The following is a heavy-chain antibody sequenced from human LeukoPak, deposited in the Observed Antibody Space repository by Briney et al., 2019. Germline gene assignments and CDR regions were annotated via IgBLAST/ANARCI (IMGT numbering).Heavy chain of an antibody. J-gene: IGHJ4*02. D-gene: IGHD5-24*01. CDR1: GGSFSGYY. Sequence: SETLSLTCAVYGGSFSGYYWSWIRQPPGKGLEWIGEINHSGSTNYNPSLKSRVTISVDTSKNQFSLKLSSVAAADTAVYYCARRRDGYNFDYWGQGTLVTVSS. CDR2: INHSGST. CDR3: ARRRDGYNFDY. V-gene: IGHV4-34*01.